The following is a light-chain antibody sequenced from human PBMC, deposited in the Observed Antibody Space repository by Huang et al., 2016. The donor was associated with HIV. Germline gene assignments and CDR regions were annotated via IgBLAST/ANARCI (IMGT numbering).Light chain of an antibody. Sequence: DIQMTQSPSSLSASVGDRVTITCRASQSISRYLNWYQHKPGKAPELLIYASSRRQSGVPSRFSGSGSGTDFSLTISGLQPEDYATYYCQQGYSTPTFGQGTKVEMK. CDR2: ASS. CDR3: QQGYSTPT. CDR1: QSISRY. J-gene: IGKJ1*01. V-gene: IGKV1-39*01.